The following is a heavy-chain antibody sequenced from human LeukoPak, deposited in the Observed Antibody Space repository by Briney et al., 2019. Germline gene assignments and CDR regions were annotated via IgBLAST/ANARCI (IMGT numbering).Heavy chain of an antibody. CDR2: INHSGST. D-gene: IGHD3-9*01. J-gene: IGHJ5*02. Sequence: ASETLSLTCAIYGESFDGYSWSWIRQSPGKGLEWIGEINHSGSTNYNPSLKSRVTISVDTSKNQFSLKLSSVTAADTAVYYCARLTRYFDWLSPWGQGTLVTVSS. CDR1: GESFDGYS. V-gene: IGHV4-34*01. CDR3: ARLTRYFDWLSP.